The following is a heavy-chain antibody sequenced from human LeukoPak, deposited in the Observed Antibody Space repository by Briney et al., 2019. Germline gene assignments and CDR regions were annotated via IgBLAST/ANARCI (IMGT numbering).Heavy chain of an antibody. CDR3: ARERAAYYDSSGYYDY. Sequence: ASGKVSCKASGGTFSSYAISWVRQAPGQGLEWMGGIIPIVGTANYAQKFQGRVTITADESTSTAYMELSSLRSEDTAVYYCARERAAYYDSSGYYDYWGQGTLVTVSS. CDR2: IIPIVGTA. CDR1: GGTFSSYA. D-gene: IGHD3-22*01. J-gene: IGHJ4*02. V-gene: IGHV1-69*13.